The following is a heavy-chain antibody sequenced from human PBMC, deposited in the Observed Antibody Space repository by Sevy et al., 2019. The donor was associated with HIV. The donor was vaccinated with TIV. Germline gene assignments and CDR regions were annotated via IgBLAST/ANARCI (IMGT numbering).Heavy chain of an antibody. J-gene: IGHJ5*01. CDR3: ARDSARVIVPTAGFDS. Sequence: GGSLRLSCSASGFTFRSFSMHGVRQAPGKGLEWVAAIWYDGRTKQYADSVKGRFTISRDNSKNMLSLEMNSLRAEDTGLYFCARDSARVIVPTAGFDSWGQGTVVTVSS. CDR2: IWYDGRTK. V-gene: IGHV3-33*01. D-gene: IGHD1-1*01. CDR1: GFTFRSFS.